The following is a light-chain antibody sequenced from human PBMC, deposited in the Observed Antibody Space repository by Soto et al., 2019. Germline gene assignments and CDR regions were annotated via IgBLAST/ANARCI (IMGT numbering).Light chain of an antibody. J-gene: IGLJ1*01. Sequence: QSVMTQPASVSRSPGQSITISFTGTISYVFGYNSVSWYRQDPGKAPKLMIYYVTNRPSGVSNRFSGSKSGNKASMTISGLQAEDEADYYCSSFTRSITYVFRTGTKVTDL. CDR3: SSFTRSITYV. CDR2: YVT. CDR1: ISYVFGYNS. V-gene: IGLV2-14*01.